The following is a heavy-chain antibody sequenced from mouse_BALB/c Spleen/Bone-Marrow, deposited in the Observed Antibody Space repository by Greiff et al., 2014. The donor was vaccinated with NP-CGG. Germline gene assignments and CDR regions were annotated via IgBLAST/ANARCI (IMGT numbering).Heavy chain of an antibody. V-gene: IGHV7-3*02. CDR3: ARDKNYGSYWYFDV. Sequence: VQLKESGGGLVQPGGSLRLSCATSGFTFTDYYMSWVRQPPGKALEWLGFIRNKANGYTTEYSASVKGRLTISRDNSQSILYLQMNTQRAEDSATYYCARDKNYGSYWYFDVWGAGTTVTVAS. CDR2: IRNKANGYTT. J-gene: IGHJ1*02. D-gene: IGHD1-1*02. CDR1: GFTFTDYY.